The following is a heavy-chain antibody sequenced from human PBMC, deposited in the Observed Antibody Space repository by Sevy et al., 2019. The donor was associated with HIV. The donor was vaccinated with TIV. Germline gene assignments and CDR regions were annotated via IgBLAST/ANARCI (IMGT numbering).Heavy chain of an antibody. D-gene: IGHD2-8*02. J-gene: IGHJ2*01. CDR3: ARDHGGVQDRYFDL. CDR2: IDTSSSSI. Sequence: GGSLRLSCAASGFIFGSYSMNWVRQAPGKGLEWISYIDTSSSSIHYADSVKGRFTISRDNRKNSLYLQMNSLRAEDKAVYYCARDHGGVQDRYFDLWGRGTLVTVSS. CDR1: GFIFGSYS. V-gene: IGHV3-48*04.